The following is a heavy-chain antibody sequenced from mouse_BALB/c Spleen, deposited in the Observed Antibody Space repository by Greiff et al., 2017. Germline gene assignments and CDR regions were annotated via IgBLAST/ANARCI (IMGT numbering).Heavy chain of an antibody. V-gene: IGHV2-9*02. Sequence: VKLMESGPGLVAPSQSLSITCTVSGFSLTSYGVHWVRQPPGKGLEWLGVIWAGGSTNYNSALMSRLSISKDNSKSQVFLKMNSLQTDDTAMYYCARDGNYGSSLYYYAMDYWGQGTSVTVSS. CDR1: GFSLTSYG. D-gene: IGHD1-1*01. CDR2: IWAGGST. CDR3: ARDGNYGSSLYYYAMDY. J-gene: IGHJ4*01.